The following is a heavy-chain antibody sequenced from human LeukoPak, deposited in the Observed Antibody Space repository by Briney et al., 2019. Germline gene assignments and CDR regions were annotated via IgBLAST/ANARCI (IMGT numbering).Heavy chain of an antibody. CDR3: AKAPIAATGSGDWLDP. J-gene: IGHJ5*02. V-gene: IGHV4-59*06. Sequence: PSETLSLTCAVYGGSFSTYYWSWIRQHPGEGLEWIGYIYYSGTTYYNPSLRSRVTISIDTSKNQFSLKLTSVTAADTAVYFCAKAPIAATGSGDWLDPWGQGTLVTVSS. CDR1: GGSFSTYY. CDR2: IYYSGTT. D-gene: IGHD6-13*01.